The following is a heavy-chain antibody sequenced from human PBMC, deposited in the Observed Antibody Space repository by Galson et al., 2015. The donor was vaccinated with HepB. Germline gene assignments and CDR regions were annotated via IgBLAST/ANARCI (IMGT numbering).Heavy chain of an antibody. CDR2: ISPSGST. V-gene: IGHV4-4*02. CDR1: GGSISSHYW. D-gene: IGHD6-13*01. CDR3: ATAGP. J-gene: IGHJ5*02. Sequence: TLSLTCAVSGGSISSHYWWSWVRQSPKKGLEWIGEISPSGSTNYNPSLKSRVTISVDKSKNQFSLKVTSVTAADTAVYYCATAGPWGQGILVTVSS.